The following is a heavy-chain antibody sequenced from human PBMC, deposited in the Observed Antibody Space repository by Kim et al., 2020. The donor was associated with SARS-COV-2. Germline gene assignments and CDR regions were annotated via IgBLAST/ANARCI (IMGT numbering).Heavy chain of an antibody. V-gene: IGHV3-73*01. Sequence: GGSLRLSCGASGFTFSDSAMHWVRRASGKGLEWVGRTRSKVNGYATAYSASVRGRFTISRDDSRNTAYLQMNSLKTEDTAVDYCTRVPGTALAFGSAFD. CDR1: GFTFSDSA. CDR3: TRVPGTALAFGSAFD. CDR2: TRSKVNGYAT. J-gene: IGHJ3*02. D-gene: IGHD1-7*01.